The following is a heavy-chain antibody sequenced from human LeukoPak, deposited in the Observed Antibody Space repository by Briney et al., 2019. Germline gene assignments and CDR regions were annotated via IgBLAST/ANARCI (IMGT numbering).Heavy chain of an antibody. D-gene: IGHD3-22*01. J-gene: IGHJ4*02. CDR3: ARCPYDSTGYYSVPSHLDY. CDR1: GFTFSTYW. Sequence: GGSLRLSCAASGFTFSTYWMTWVRQAPGKGLEWVANIKQDGSAKYYVDSLRGRFGISRDNVKNSLFLQMNSLSAEDTAVYYCARCPYDSTGYYSVPSHLDYWGQGTLVTVSS. CDR2: IKQDGSAK. V-gene: IGHV3-7*01.